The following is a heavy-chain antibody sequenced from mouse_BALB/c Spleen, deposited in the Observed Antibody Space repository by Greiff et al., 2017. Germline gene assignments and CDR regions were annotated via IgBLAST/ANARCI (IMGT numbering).Heavy chain of an antibody. CDR3: ARGAYYRYDYAMDY. D-gene: IGHD2-14*01. CDR2: INSNGGST. J-gene: IGHJ4*01. Sequence: VQLQQSGGGLVQPGGSLKLSCAASGFTFSSYGMSWVRQTPDKRLELVATINSNGGSTYYPDSVKGRFTISRDNAKNTLYLQMSSLKSEDTAMYYCARGAYYRYDYAMDYWGQGTSVTVSS. CDR1: GFTFSSYG. V-gene: IGHV5-6-3*01.